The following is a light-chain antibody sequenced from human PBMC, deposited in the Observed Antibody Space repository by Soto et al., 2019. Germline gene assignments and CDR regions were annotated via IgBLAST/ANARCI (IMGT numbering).Light chain of an antibody. J-gene: IGLJ2*01. Sequence: QSALTQPPSVSGSPGQSVTISCIGTSSDVGTYDRVSWYQAPPGTAPKLIIYEVHYRPSGVPDRFSGSKSGNTASLTISGLRAEDEADYYCSSYAASTTLLFGGGTKLTVL. CDR1: SSDVGTYDR. V-gene: IGLV2-18*02. CDR3: SSYAASTTLL. CDR2: EVH.